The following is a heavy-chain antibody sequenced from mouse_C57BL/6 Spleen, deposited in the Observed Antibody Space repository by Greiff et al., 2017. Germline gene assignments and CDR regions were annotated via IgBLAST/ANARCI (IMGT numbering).Heavy chain of an antibody. CDR3: ARVQYGEYFEY. CDR1: GYTFTSYW. Sequence: QVQLQQPGAELVKPGASVKLSCKASGYTFTSYWMQWVKQRPGQGLAWIGEIDPSDSYTNYNQKFKGKATLTVDTSSSTAYMQLSSLTSEDSAVYYCARVQYGEYFEYWGQGTTLTVSS. J-gene: IGHJ2*01. V-gene: IGHV1-50*01. D-gene: IGHD2-10*02. CDR2: IDPSDSYT.